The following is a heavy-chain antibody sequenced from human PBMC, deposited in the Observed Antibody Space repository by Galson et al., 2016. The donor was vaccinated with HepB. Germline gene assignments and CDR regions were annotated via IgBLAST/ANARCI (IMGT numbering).Heavy chain of an antibody. J-gene: IGHJ6*02. Sequence: SLRLSCAASGFSFGSYAMHWVRQTPAKGLGWVANIKQDGSEKYYVDSVKGRFTISRDNAKNSLYLQMNSLRGEDTAVYYCARGRGVDVWGQGTTVTVSS. CDR2: IKQDGSEK. CDR3: ARGRGVDV. CDR1: GFSFGSYA. V-gene: IGHV3-7*03.